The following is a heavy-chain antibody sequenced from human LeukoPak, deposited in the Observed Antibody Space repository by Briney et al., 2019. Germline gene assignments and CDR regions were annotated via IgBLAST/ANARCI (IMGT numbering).Heavy chain of an antibody. CDR1: GYTFTSYD. J-gene: IGHJ4*02. V-gene: IGHV1-8*01. Sequence: ASVKVSCKASGYTFTSYDFNWVRQATGQRPKWMGWMSPNSGDTGYARKFQDRVTMTRNTSISTAYMELSSLRSDDTAVYYCARGPPNWGYDYWGPGTLVTVSS. CDR3: ARGPPNWGYDY. CDR2: MSPNSGDT. D-gene: IGHD7-27*01.